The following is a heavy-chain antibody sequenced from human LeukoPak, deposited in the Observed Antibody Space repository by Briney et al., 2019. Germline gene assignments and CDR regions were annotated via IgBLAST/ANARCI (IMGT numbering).Heavy chain of an antibody. V-gene: IGHV3-30*01. CDR2: ISYDGSKK. CDR1: GFTFSSYA. D-gene: IGHD1-26*01. Sequence: GGSLRLSCAASGFTFSSYAMHWVRQAPGKGPEWVAVISYDGSKKYYADSVKGRFTISRDNSKNTLYLQMNSLRAEDTAVYYCARGGSSGSYNWGQGTLVTVSS. CDR3: ARGGSSGSYN. J-gene: IGHJ4*02.